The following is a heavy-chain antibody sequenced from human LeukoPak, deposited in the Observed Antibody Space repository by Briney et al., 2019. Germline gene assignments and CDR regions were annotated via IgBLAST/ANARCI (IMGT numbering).Heavy chain of an antibody. D-gene: IGHD3-3*01. V-gene: IGHV3-7*01. CDR2: IKQDGSEK. J-gene: IGHJ5*02. Sequence: GGSLRPSCAASGFTFSNYWMNWVRQAPGKGLEWVANIKQDGSEKYHVDSVKGRFTISRDNAKNSLYLQMNSLRAEDTAVYYCARSLYFWSGSSSWGQGTLVTVSS. CDR3: ARSLYFWSGSSS. CDR1: GFTFSNYW.